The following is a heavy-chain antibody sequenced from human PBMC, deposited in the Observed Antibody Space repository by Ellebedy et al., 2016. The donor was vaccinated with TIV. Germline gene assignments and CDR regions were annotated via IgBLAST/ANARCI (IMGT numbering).Heavy chain of an antibody. Sequence: GESLKISCAAPGFTFSSYGMHWVRQAPGKGLEWVAVIWFDGSNKYYADSVKGRFTISRDNSKNTLYLQMNSLRAEDTAVYYCARDRISASGIFDYWGQGTLVTVSS. CDR3: ARDRISASGIFDY. J-gene: IGHJ4*02. CDR2: IWFDGSNK. D-gene: IGHD6-13*01. CDR1: GFTFSSYG. V-gene: IGHV3-33*08.